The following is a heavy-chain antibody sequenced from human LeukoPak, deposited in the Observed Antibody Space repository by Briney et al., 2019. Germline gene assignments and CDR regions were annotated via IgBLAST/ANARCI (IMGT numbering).Heavy chain of an antibody. D-gene: IGHD3-10*01. CDR3: AREVSPPGYYFDY. CDR1: GFTVSSNY. V-gene: IGHV3-66*02. Sequence: GGSLRLSCAASGFTVSSNYMSWVRQAPGKGLELVSVIYSGGSTYYADSVKGRFTISRDNSKNTLYLQMNSLRAEDTAVYYCAREVSPPGYYFDYWGQGTLVTVSS. J-gene: IGHJ4*02. CDR2: IYSGGST.